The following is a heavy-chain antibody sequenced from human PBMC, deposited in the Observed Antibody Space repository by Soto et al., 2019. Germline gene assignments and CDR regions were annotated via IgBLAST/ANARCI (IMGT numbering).Heavy chain of an antibody. CDR2: ISYDGSNK. CDR1: GFTFSSYA. J-gene: IGHJ6*02. D-gene: IGHD2-15*01. Sequence: QVQVVESGGGVVQPGRSLRLSCAASGFTFSSYAMHWVRQAPGKGLEWVALISYDGSNKYYADSVKGRFAIFRDNSKNTLYLQMNSLRAEDTAVYYCARMGLLHGMDVWGQGTTVTVSS. V-gene: IGHV3-30*09. CDR3: ARMGLLHGMDV.